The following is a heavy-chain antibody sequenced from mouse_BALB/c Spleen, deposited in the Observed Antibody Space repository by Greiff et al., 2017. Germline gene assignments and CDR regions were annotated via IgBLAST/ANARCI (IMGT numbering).Heavy chain of an antibody. CDR2: IHPGSGGT. J-gene: IGHJ2*01. CDR1: GYTFTDYE. CDR3: TRYITTVRSYYFDY. D-gene: IGHD1-1*01. Sequence: VQLQQSGAELVRPGASVKLSCKALGYTFTDYEMHWVKQTPVHGLEWIGAIHPGSGGTAYNQKFKGKATLAADKSSSTAYMELSSLTSEDSAVYDSTRYITTVRSYYFDYWGQGTTLTVSS. V-gene: IGHV1-15*01.